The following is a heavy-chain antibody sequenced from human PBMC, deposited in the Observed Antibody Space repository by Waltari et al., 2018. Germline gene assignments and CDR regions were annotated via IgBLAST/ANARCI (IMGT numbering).Heavy chain of an antibody. V-gene: IGHV4-34*01. J-gene: IGHJ5*02. CDR1: VDSFSGYY. Sequence: QVQLQQWGAGLLKPSETLSLTCAVYVDSFSGYYWRWIRQPPGGGLEWIGDINHSGSTNYNPSLKSRVTLSVDTSKNQFSLKLNSLTAADTAVYYCARGMVVTAWAQYNWFDPWGQGTLVTVSS. D-gene: IGHD2-21*02. CDR3: ARGMVVTAWAQYNWFDP. CDR2: INHSGST.